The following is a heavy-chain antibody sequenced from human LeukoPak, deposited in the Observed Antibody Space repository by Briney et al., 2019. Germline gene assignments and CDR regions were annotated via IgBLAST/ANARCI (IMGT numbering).Heavy chain of an antibody. CDR1: GGSISSYY. CDR3: ARGKGYCSGGSCYFLPFDY. Sequence: SETLSLTCTVSGGSISSYYWSWIRQPPGKGLEWIGSIYYSGSTYYNPSLKSRVTISVDTSKNQFSLKLSSVTAADTAVYYCARGKGYCSGGSCYFLPFDYWGQGTLVTVSS. J-gene: IGHJ4*02. CDR2: IYYSGST. V-gene: IGHV4-59*12. D-gene: IGHD2-15*01.